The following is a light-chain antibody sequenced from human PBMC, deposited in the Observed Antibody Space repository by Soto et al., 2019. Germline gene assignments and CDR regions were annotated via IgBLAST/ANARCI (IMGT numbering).Light chain of an antibody. CDR2: DDN. CDR1: SSNIGGNS. CDR3: GSWDSSLSAYV. V-gene: IGLV1-51*01. J-gene: IGLJ1*01. Sequence: QAVLPQPPSVSAATGQKVTISFSGSSSNIGGNSVSWYQQLPGTAPKLLIYDDNKRPSGIPDRFSGSKSGTSATLGITGFQTGDEADYYCGSWDSSLSAYVFGTGTKVTVL.